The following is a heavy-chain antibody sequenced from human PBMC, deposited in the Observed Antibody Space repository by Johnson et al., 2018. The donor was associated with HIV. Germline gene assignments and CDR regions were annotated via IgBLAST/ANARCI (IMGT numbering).Heavy chain of an antibody. CDR2: INSDGSST. J-gene: IGHJ3*02. D-gene: IGHD6-6*01. CDR3: ARAQLLADDAFNN. Sequence: EQLVESGGGVVRPGGSLRLSCAASGFTFDDYGMSWVRQAPGKGLVWVSRINSDGSSTSYEDSVKGRFTISRDNAKNTLYMQLNSLRVEDTAIYYCARAQLLADDAFNNWGQGTMVTVSS. V-gene: IGHV3-20*04. CDR1: GFTFDDYG.